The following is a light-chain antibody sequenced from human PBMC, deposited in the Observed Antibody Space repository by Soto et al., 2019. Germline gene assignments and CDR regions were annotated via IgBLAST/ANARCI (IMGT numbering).Light chain of an antibody. CDR1: QSVSSSY. V-gene: IGKV3-20*01. CDR3: QQLKSYPLT. J-gene: IGKJ4*01. CDR2: GAS. Sequence: EIVLTQSPGTLSLSPGERATLSCRASQSVSSSYLAWYQQKPGQAPRLLIYGASSRATGIPDRFSGSGSGTDFTLTISSLQPEDFATYYCQQLKSYPLTFGGGTKVEIK.